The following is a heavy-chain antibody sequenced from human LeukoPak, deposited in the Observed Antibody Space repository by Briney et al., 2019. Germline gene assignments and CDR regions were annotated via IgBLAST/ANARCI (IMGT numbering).Heavy chain of an antibody. Sequence: GGSLRLSCAASGFTFSSYEMNWVRQAPGKGLGWVSYISSSGSTIYYADSVKGRFTISRDNAKNSLYLQMNSLRAEDTAVYYCAELGITMIGGVWGKGTTVTVSA. CDR2: ISSSGSTI. D-gene: IGHD3-10*02. V-gene: IGHV3-48*03. CDR3: AELGITMIGGV. CDR1: GFTFSSYE. J-gene: IGHJ6*04.